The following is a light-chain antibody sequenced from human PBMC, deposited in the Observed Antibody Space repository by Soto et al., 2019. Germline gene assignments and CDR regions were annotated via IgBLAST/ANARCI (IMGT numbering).Light chain of an antibody. V-gene: IGLV2-14*01. CDR2: EVS. CDR3: SSYTSSSTRFYV. CDR1: SSDVGGYNY. Sequence: QSALTQPASVSGSPGQSITISCTGTSSDVGGYNYVSWYQQHPGKAPKLMIYEVSNRPSGVSNRFSGSKSGNTASLTISGLQAEDEDDYYCSSYTSSSTRFYVFGTGTKLTVL. J-gene: IGLJ1*01.